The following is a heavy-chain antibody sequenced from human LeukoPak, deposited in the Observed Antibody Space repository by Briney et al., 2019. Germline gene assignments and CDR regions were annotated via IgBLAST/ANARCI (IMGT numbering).Heavy chain of an antibody. D-gene: IGHD3-22*01. Sequence: PGGSLRLSCAGSGFTFSSFWMNWVRQAPGKGMEWVANIKQDASEKYYVDSVKGRFTISRDNSKNTLYLQMNSLRAEDTAVYYCAKVGGSGYYYYYYYMDVWGKGTTATVSS. J-gene: IGHJ6*03. CDR1: GFTFSSFW. V-gene: IGHV3-7*01. CDR3: AKVGGSGYYYYYYYMDV. CDR2: IKQDASEK.